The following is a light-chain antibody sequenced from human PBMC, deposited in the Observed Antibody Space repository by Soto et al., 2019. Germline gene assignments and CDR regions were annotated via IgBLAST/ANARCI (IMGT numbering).Light chain of an antibody. Sequence: EIVVTQSPLSLPVTPGEPASISCRSSQSLLHSDGHSYLDWYLQKPGQSPQLLIYLASNRASGVPDRFSGSGPGTDFTLKISRVEAEDLGVYFCMQALHSPPAFGGGTKVEIK. J-gene: IGKJ4*01. CDR1: QSLLHSDGHSY. CDR3: MQALHSPPA. CDR2: LAS. V-gene: IGKV2-28*01.